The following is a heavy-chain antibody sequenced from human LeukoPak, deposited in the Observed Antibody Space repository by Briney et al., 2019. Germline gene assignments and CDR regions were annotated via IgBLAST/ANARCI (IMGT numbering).Heavy chain of an antibody. CDR2: IKQDGSEK. D-gene: IGHD3/OR15-3a*01. V-gene: IGHV3-7*01. CDR1: GFTFSSYW. J-gene: IGHJ5*02. CDR3: ARDHTWTGYPFNWFDP. Sequence: GSLRLSCAASGFTFSSYWMSWVRQAPGKGLEWVANIKQDGSEKYYVDSVKGRFTISRDNSKNTLYLQMGSLRAEDMAVYYCARDHTWTGYPFNWFDPWGQGTLVTVSS.